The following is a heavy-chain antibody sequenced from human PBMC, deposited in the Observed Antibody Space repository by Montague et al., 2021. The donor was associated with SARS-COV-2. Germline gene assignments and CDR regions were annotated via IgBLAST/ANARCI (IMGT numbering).Heavy chain of an antibody. CDR1: GGSISSGGYY. Sequence: TLSLTCTVSGGSISSGGYYWSWIRQRPGKGLEWIGYIYYSGSTYYNPSLKSRVTISVDTSKNQFSLKLSPVTAADTAVYYCARVQGITMIVVVIGAFDIWGQGTMVTVSS. D-gene: IGHD3-22*01. V-gene: IGHV4-31*03. J-gene: IGHJ3*02. CDR3: ARVQGITMIVVVIGAFDI. CDR2: IYYSGST.